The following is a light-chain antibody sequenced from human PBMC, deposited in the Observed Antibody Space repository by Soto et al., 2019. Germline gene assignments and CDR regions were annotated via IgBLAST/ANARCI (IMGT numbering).Light chain of an antibody. V-gene: IGKV1-5*03. CDR1: QTISSW. CDR3: QHYNCYSEA. J-gene: IGKJ1*01. Sequence: DIQMTQSPSTLSGSVGDRVTITCRASQTISSWLAWYQQKPGKAPKLLIYKASTLISWVPSRFGGRGSGTEFTLTISCLQPDDFATYYYQHYNCYSEAFGQGTKVELK. CDR2: KAS.